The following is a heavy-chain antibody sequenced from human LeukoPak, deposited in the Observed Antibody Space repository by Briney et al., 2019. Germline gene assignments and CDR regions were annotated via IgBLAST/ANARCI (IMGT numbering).Heavy chain of an antibody. CDR2: INPNSGGT. Sequence: ASVKVSCKASGYTFTGYYMHWVRQAPGQGLEWMGRINPNSGGTNYAQKFQGRVTMTRDTSISTAYMELSRLRSDDTAVYYCAASALYYDFWGGYYINWFDPWGQGTLVTVSS. CDR1: GYTFTGYY. CDR3: AASALYYDFWGGYYINWFDP. J-gene: IGHJ5*02. D-gene: IGHD3-3*01. V-gene: IGHV1-2*06.